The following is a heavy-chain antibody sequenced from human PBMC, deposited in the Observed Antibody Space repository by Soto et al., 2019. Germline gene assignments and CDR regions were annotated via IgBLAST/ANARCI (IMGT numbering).Heavy chain of an antibody. J-gene: IGHJ4*02. D-gene: IGHD3-3*01. CDR2: IYYSGST. V-gene: IGHV4-31*03. CDR1: DGSINGGGYY. Sequence: PSETLSLTCTVSDGSINGGGYYWSWIRQHPGKGLEWIGYIYYSGSTYYNPSLKSRVTISIDTSKNQFSLKLSSVTAADTAVYYCARAQTIFGIITVFDYWGQGTLVTVSS. CDR3: ARAQTIFGIITVFDY.